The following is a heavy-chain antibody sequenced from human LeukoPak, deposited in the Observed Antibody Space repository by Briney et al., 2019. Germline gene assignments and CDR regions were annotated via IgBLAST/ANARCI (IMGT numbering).Heavy chain of an antibody. CDR2: INPNSGGT. CDR3: SKSIAVAGTILWYYYGMDV. J-gene: IGHJ6*02. V-gene: IGHV1-2*02. CDR1: GYTFTGYY. Sequence: ASVKVSCKASGYTFTGYYMHWVRQAPGQGLEWMGWINPNSGGTNYAQKFQGRVTMTRDTSISTAYMELSRLRSDDTAAYYCSKSIAVAGTILWYYYGMDVWGQGTTVTVSS. D-gene: IGHD6-19*01.